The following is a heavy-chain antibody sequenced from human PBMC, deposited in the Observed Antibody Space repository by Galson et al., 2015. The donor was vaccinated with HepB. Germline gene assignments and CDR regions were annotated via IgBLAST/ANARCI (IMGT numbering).Heavy chain of an antibody. CDR1: GFAFGNYG. Sequence: SLRLSCAASGFAFGNYGMHWVRQAPGKGLEWMALIWKDGSNKHYADSLKGRFRISRDTTKNTLFLEADSLRAEDTAVSYCTRESATITVAALECWGQGVLVTVSS. V-gene: IGHV3-33*01. J-gene: IGHJ4*02. CDR2: IWKDGSNK. CDR3: TRESATITVAALEC. D-gene: IGHD6-19*01.